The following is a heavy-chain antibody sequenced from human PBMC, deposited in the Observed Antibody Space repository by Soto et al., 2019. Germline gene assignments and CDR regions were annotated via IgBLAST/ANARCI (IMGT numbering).Heavy chain of an antibody. Sequence: GASVKVSCKASGGTFSSYAISWVRQAPGQGLEWMGGIISIFGTADYAQKFQGRVTITADESTSTAYMELSSLRSEDTAVFYCASRIVSGPQCCYFYGMDVWGQGTTVTVSS. CDR1: GGTFSSYA. J-gene: IGHJ6*02. CDR3: ASRIVSGPQCCYFYGMDV. CDR2: IISIFGTA. V-gene: IGHV1-69*13. D-gene: IGHD2-21*01.